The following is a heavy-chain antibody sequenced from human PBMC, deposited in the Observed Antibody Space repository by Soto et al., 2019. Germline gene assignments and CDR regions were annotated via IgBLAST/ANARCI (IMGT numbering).Heavy chain of an antibody. J-gene: IGHJ4*02. CDR1: GFTFSNYA. V-gene: IGHV3-23*01. D-gene: IGHD3-9*01. CDR3: AKGRRDDVLTGFYLPYFEY. CDR2: ISGSGDRT. Sequence: EVQLLESGGGLVQPGGSLRLSCAASGFTFSNYAMSWVRQAPGKGLKWVSSISGSGDRTFSADSLKGRFAISRDNSRNMLFLQISSLRADDTAVYYCAKGRRDDVLTGFYLPYFEYWGQGSPVTVPS.